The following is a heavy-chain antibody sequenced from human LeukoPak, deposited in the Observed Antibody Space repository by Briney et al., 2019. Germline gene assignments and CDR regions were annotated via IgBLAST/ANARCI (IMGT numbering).Heavy chain of an antibody. J-gene: IGHJ4*02. V-gene: IGHV3-20*04. CDR2: INWNGGST. CDR1: GFTFDDYG. CDR3: ARDLLWSGYYPEFDY. D-gene: IGHD3-3*01. Sequence: GGSLRLSCAASGFTFDDYGMSWVRQAPGKGLEWVSGINWNGGSTGYADSVKGRFTISRDNAKNSLYPQMNSLRAEDTALYYCARDLLWSGYYPEFDYWGQGTLVTVSS.